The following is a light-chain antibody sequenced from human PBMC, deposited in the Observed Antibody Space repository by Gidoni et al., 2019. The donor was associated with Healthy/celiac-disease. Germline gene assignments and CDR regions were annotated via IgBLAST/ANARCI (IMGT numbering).Light chain of an antibody. Sequence: SSELTQDPAVSVALGQTVRITCPGDSLRSYYASCYQQKPGQAPVLVIYGKTNRPSGSPDRFSGSSSGNTASFTITGAQAEDEADYYCNSRDSSGNHLGVFGGGTKLTVL. CDR3: NSRDSSGNHLGV. CDR1: SLRSYY. CDR2: GKT. J-gene: IGLJ2*01. V-gene: IGLV3-19*01.